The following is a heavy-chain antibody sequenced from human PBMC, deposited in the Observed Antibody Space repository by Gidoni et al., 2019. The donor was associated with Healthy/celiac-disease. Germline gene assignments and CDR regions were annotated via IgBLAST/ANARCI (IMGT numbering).Heavy chain of an antibody. CDR1: GGSFSGYY. CDR3: ARGDRSGWGDDY. D-gene: IGHD6-19*01. CDR2: INHSGST. Sequence: QVQLQQWGAGLLKPSETLSLTCAVYGGSFSGYYWSWIRQPPGKGLEWIGEINHSGSTNYNPYLKSRVTISVDTSKNQFSLKLSSVTAADTAVYYCARGDRSGWGDDYWGQGTLVTVSS. V-gene: IGHV4-34*01. J-gene: IGHJ4*02.